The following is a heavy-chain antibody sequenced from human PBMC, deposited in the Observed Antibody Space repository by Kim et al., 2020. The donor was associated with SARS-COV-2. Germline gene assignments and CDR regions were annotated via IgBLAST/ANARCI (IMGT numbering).Heavy chain of an antibody. Sequence: DPYLKSRVTRSVDPAKNQFSLKPSSVTAADTAVYYCARVDYSDYFLYFDYWGQGTLVTVSS. V-gene: IGHV4-59*01. D-gene: IGHD4-17*01. CDR3: ARVDYSDYFLYFDY. J-gene: IGHJ4*01.